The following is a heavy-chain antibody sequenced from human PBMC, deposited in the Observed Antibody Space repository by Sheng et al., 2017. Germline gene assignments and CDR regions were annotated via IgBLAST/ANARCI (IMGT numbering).Heavy chain of an antibody. CDR1: GFIFSDSW. D-gene: IGHD6-13*01. CDR2: INQGGTRE. J-gene: IGHJ6*02. V-gene: IGHV3-7*04. CDR3: AKDRERQPYYGMDV. Sequence: EVRLVESGGGLVQPGGSLRLSCAASGFIFSDSWMTWVRQAPGKGLEWVANINQGGTRELYVDSVRGRFTISRDNAKNLLYLQMNSLSSEDTAVYFCAKDRERQPYYGMDVWGQGTTVTVSS.